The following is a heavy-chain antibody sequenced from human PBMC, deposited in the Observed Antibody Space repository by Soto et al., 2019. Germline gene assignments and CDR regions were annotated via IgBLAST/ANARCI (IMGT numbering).Heavy chain of an antibody. V-gene: IGHV1-3*01. Sequence: ASVKVSCKAPGYTFTSYAMHWVRQAPGQRLEWMGWINAGNGNTKYSQKFQGRVTITRDTSASTAYMDLSSLRSEDTAVYYCARGRGSGWPFDYWGQGTLVTVSS. J-gene: IGHJ4*02. CDR1: GYTFTSYA. CDR2: INAGNGNT. D-gene: IGHD6-19*01. CDR3: ARGRGSGWPFDY.